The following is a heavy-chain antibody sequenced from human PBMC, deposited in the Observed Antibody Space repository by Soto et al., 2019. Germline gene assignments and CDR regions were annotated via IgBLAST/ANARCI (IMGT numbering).Heavy chain of an antibody. D-gene: IGHD3-3*01. J-gene: IGHJ6*02. CDR3: AREGLGRRIIQPYYPEGIDV. Sequence: EMQLVESGGGLVQPGGSLRLSCAASGFTFSNYEFNWVRQAPGKGLEWVSYISSNGRTLYYADSLTGRFTISRDDASNPLYLQMNSLRADDTAVYYCAREGLGRRIIQPYYPEGIDVWGHGTTVIVSS. V-gene: IGHV3-48*03. CDR1: GFTFSNYE. CDR2: ISSNGRTL.